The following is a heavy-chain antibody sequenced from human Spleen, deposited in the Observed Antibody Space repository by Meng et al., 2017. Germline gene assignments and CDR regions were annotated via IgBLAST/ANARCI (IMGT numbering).Heavy chain of an antibody. D-gene: IGHD4-11*01. CDR3: ARGPTTMAHDFDY. J-gene: IGHJ4*02. CDR2: INHSGST. V-gene: IGHV4-34*01. CDR1: GGSFSGYY. Sequence: VQLQQGVAGLLKPPGTLSLTCAVYGGSFSGYYWSWIRQPPGKGLEWIGEINHSGSTNYNPSLESRATISVDTSQNNLSLKLSSVTAADSAVYYCARGPTTMAHDFDYWGQGTLVTVSS.